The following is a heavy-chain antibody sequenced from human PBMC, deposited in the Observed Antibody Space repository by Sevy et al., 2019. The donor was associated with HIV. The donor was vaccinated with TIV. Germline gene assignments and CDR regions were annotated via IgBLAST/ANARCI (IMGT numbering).Heavy chain of an antibody. CDR3: ARAHYYYDSSGYMGIDAFDV. CDR2: SNSDEISR. CDR1: GFSFSSCW. V-gene: IGHV3-74*01. J-gene: IGHJ3*01. D-gene: IGHD3-22*01. Sequence: GGSLRLSCAASGFSFSSCWMHWGRQAPGKGLEWVSRSNSDEISRSYADSVMGRFTISRDNAKNTLYLQMENLRVEDTAIYYCARAHYYYDSSGYMGIDAFDVWGQRTTVTVSS.